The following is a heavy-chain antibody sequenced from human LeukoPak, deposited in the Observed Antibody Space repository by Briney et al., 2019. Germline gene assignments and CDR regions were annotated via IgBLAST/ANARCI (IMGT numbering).Heavy chain of an antibody. D-gene: IGHD4/OR15-4a*01. CDR2: IYSDGDT. V-gene: IGHV3-66*01. J-gene: IGHJ6*02. Sequence: PGGSLRLSCVASGFTVSSSYMNWVRQAPGKGLEWVSVIYSDGDTYYADSVKGRFTISRDNSKNTLYLQMNSLRAEDTAVYYCARDHYGGYYGMDVWGQGTTVTVSS. CDR3: ARDHYGGYYGMDV. CDR1: GFTVSSSY.